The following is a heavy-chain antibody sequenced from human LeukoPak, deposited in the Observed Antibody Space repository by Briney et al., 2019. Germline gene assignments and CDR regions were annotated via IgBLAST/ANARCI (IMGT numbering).Heavy chain of an antibody. CDR1: GYTLTNFD. J-gene: IGHJ5*02. CDR2: TNPNSGHT. D-gene: IGHD2-15*01. V-gene: IGHV1-8*01. CDR3: ARMDLDRSCSGDRCSNWFDP. Sequence: ASVKVSCKASGYTLTNFDINWVRQAPGQGLEWMGWTNPNSGHTGYGQKFQGRVTITRDTSMTTAYMELISLRSEDTAVYYCARMDLDRSCSGDRCSNWFDPWGQGTLVIVSS.